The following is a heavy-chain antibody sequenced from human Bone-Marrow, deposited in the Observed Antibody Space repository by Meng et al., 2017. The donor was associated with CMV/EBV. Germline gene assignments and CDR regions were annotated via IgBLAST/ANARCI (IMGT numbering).Heavy chain of an antibody. J-gene: IGHJ4*02. Sequence: GGPLRLSCAASGFTLSTYAMHWVRQAPGKGLEWVAVISYDGSNKYYADSVKGRFTISRDNSKNTLYLQMNSLRAEDTAVYYCARDLEIYGDNPWGFDDWGQGTLVTVSS. V-gene: IGHV3-30-3*01. CDR2: ISYDGSNK. D-gene: IGHD4-17*01. CDR1: GFTLSTYA. CDR3: ARDLEIYGDNPWGFDD.